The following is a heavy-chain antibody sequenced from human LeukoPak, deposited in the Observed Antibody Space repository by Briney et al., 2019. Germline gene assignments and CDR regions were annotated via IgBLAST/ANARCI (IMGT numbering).Heavy chain of an antibody. CDR3: AKVQYDFWNGYWPYYYYGMDV. CDR1: GFAFSSYA. Sequence: GGSLRLSCAASGFAFSSYAMSWVRQAPGKGLEWVSAISGSGGSTYYADSVKGRFTISRDNSKNTLYLQMNSLRAEDTAVYYCAKVQYDFWNGYWPYYYYGMDVWGQGTTVTVYS. V-gene: IGHV3-23*01. D-gene: IGHD3-3*01. CDR2: ISGSGGST. J-gene: IGHJ6*02.